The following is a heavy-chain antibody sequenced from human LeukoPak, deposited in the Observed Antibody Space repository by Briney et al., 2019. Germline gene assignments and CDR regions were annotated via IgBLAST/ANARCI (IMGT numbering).Heavy chain of an antibody. CDR2: IYYSGST. J-gene: IGHJ4*02. CDR3: ARYGDYAYYFDY. V-gene: IGHV4-59*01. CDR1: GGSITGYF. D-gene: IGHD4-17*01. Sequence: PSETLSLTCTVSGGSITGYFWGWIRQPPGKGLEWIGYIYYSGSTNYNPSLKSRVTISVDTSKNQFSLKLSSVTAADTAVYYCARYGDYAYYFDYWGQGTLVTVSS.